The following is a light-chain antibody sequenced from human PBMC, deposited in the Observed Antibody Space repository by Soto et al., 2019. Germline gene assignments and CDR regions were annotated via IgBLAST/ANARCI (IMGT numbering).Light chain of an antibody. CDR1: QSVSSY. Sequence: EIVLTQSPATLSLSPGERATLSCRASQSVSSYLAWYQQKRGQAPSLLIYHASNRATGIPARFSGSGSGTDFTLTISSLEPEDFAVYYCQQRSDWPLTFGGGTKVDIK. V-gene: IGKV3-11*01. CDR2: HAS. CDR3: QQRSDWPLT. J-gene: IGKJ4*01.